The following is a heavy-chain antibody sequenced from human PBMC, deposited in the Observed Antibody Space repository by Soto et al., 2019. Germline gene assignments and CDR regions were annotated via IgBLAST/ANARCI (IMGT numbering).Heavy chain of an antibody. CDR2: IIPIFGTA. J-gene: IGHJ6*02. V-gene: IGHV1-69*12. D-gene: IGHD2-2*01. Sequence: QVQLVQSGAEVKKPGSSVKVSCTASGGTFSSYAITWVRQAPGQGLEWMGGIIPIFGTANYAQKFQGRVTITADESTSTPYMQQSSLRSEGTAAYYCASRDSCTFGSYYYYGMDVWGQGTKVTVSS. CDR1: GGTFSSYA. CDR3: ASRDSCTFGSYYYYGMDV.